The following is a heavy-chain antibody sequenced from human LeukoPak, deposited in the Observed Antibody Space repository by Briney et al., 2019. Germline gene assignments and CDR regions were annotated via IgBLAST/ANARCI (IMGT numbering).Heavy chain of an antibody. CDR1: GFTFSSYE. V-gene: IGHV3-48*03. D-gene: IGHD3-22*01. Sequence: GGSLRLSCAASGFTFSSYEMNWVRQAPGKGLEWVSYITTSGSITYYADSVKGRFTISRDNAKNSLFLQMNSLRAEDTAVYYCAREAYDSSFYWGQGTLVTVSS. CDR2: ITTSGSIT. J-gene: IGHJ4*02. CDR3: AREAYDSSFY.